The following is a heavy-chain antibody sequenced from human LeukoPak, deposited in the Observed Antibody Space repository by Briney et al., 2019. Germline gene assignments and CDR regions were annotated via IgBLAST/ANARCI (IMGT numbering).Heavy chain of an antibody. CDR1: GGSISSSSYY. D-gene: IGHD4-11*01. J-gene: IGHJ6*03. Sequence: SEALSLTCTVSGGSISSSSYYWGWIRQPPGKGLERIGSIYYSGSTYYNPSLKSRVTISVDTSKNQFSLKLSSVTAADTAVYYCARRNVKGYYYYYMDVWGKWTTVTVSS. CDR2: IYYSGST. CDR3: ARRNVKGYYYYYMDV. V-gene: IGHV4-39*01.